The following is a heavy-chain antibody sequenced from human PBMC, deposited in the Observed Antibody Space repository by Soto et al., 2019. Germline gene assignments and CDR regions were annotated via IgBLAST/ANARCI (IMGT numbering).Heavy chain of an antibody. CDR2: INPNSGGT. V-gene: IGHV1-2*04. Sequence: GASVKVSCKASGYTFTGYYMHWVRQAPGQGLEWKGWINPNSGGTNYAQKFQGWVTISVDTSKNQFSLKLSSVTAADTAVYYCASSGVLGTNGVGYYYGMDVWGQGTTVTVSS. CDR1: GYTFTGYY. D-gene: IGHD2-8*01. CDR3: ASSGVLGTNGVGYYYGMDV. J-gene: IGHJ6*02.